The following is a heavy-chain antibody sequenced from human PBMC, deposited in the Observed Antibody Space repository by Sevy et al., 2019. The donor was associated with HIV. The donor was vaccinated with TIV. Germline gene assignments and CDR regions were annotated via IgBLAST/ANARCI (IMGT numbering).Heavy chain of an antibody. CDR2: INTKGNNYPT. D-gene: IGHD2-15*01. CDR3: TRHYIDCSGGSCFSDYFDS. CDR1: GFTFSGSA. Sequence: GGSLRLSCAASGFTFSGSAIHWVRQASVKGLEWIGRINTKGNNYPTAYAASLKARFTISRDDSKNTAYLQMNSLKTEDTAVYYCTRHYIDCSGGSCFSDYFDSWGQGTLVTVSS. V-gene: IGHV3-73*01. J-gene: IGHJ4*02.